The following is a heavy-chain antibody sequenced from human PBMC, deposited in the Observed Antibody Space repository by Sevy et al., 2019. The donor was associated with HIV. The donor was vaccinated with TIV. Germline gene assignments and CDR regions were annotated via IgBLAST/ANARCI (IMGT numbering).Heavy chain of an antibody. J-gene: IGHJ5*02. D-gene: IGHD2-15*01. CDR2: ISWNSGSI. V-gene: IGHV3-9*01. Sequence: GGSLRLSCAASGFTFDDYAMHWVRQAPGKGLEWVSGISWNSGSIGYADSVKGRFTISRDNAKNSLYLQMNSLRAEDTALYYSAKAGGSYDYSGPFVPWGQGTLVTDSS. CDR1: GFTFDDYA. CDR3: AKAGGSYDYSGPFVP.